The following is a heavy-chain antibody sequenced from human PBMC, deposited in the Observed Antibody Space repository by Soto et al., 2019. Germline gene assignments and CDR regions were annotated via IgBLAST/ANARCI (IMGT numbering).Heavy chain of an antibody. CDR1: GFTFSSYA. CDR2: ISGDGDNT. CDR3: AKNPHYDFWSDSPNWFDP. D-gene: IGHD3-3*01. Sequence: EVQLLDSGGGLVQPGGSLRLSCAASGFTFSSYAMSWVRQSPGKGLEWVSSISGDGDNTYYADSVKGRFTISRDTSKSTLYLQMYSLRGEDTAVYYCAKNPHYDFWSDSPNWFDPWGQGTLVTVSS. J-gene: IGHJ5*02. V-gene: IGHV3-23*01.